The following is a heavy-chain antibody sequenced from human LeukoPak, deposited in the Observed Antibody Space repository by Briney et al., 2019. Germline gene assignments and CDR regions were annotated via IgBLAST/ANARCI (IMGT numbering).Heavy chain of an antibody. D-gene: IGHD6-19*01. Sequence: GSLRLSCAASGFTFDDYAMHWVRQAPGKGLEWVSLISGDGGSTYYADSVKGRFTISRDNSKNSLYLQMNSLRTEDTALYYCAKDMGGYSSGWYVCHFDYWGQGTLVTVSS. J-gene: IGHJ4*02. CDR2: ISGDGGST. V-gene: IGHV3-43*02. CDR3: AKDMGGYSSGWYVCHFDY. CDR1: GFTFDDYA.